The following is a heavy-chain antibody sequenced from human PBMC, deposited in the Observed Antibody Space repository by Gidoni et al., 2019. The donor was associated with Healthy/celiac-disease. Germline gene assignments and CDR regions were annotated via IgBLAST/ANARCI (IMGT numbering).Heavy chain of an antibody. D-gene: IGHD6-13*01. V-gene: IGHV1-2*04. CDR1: GYTFTGYY. J-gene: IGHJ4*02. CDR3: ARERSSSSSFWYEHLGFDY. CDR2: INPNSGGT. Sequence: KASGYTFTGYYMHWVRQAPGQGLEWMGWINPNSGGTNYAQKFQGWVTMTRDTSISTAYMELSRLRSDDTAVYYCARERSSSSSFWYEHLGFDYWGQGTLVTVSS.